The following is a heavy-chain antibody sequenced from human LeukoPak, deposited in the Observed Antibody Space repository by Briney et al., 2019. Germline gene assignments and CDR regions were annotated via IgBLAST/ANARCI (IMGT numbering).Heavy chain of an antibody. CDR2: ISRSSTNT. CDR1: DFTFSIYA. CDR3: AKDDGDSAKGYYFDY. Sequence: GGSLRLSCTASDFTFSIYAMGWVRQAPGKGLEWVSAISRSSTNTYYADSVKGRFTISRDNSKNTLYLQMNNLRAEDTALYYCAKDDGDSAKGYYFDYWGQGTLVTVSS. D-gene: IGHD4-17*01. J-gene: IGHJ4*02. V-gene: IGHV3-23*01.